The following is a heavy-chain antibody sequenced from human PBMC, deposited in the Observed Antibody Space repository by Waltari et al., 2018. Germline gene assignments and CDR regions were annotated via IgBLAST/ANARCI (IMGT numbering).Heavy chain of an antibody. D-gene: IGHD1-26*01. CDR3: ARATGELPAFDY. Sequence: QVQLQESGPGLVKPSETLSLTCTVSGGSISSYYWSWLRQPPGKGLEWIGYIYYSGSTNYNPSLKSRVTISVDTSKNQFSLKLSSVTAADTAVYYCARATGELPAFDYWGQGTLVTVSS. CDR2: IYYSGST. CDR1: GGSISSYY. V-gene: IGHV4-59*01. J-gene: IGHJ4*02.